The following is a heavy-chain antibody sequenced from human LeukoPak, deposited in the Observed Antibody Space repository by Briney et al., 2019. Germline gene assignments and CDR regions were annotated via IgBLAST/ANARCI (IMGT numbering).Heavy chain of an antibody. V-gene: IGHV4-39*07. CDR3: ASGIGNWFDP. Sequence: SETLSLTCTVSGGSISSSRYYWGWIRQPPGKGLEWIGSIYYSGSTYYNPSIKSHVPISVDTSKHQFSLKLSYVTAADTAVYYCASGIGNWFDPWGQGTLVTVSS. CDR1: GGSISSSRYY. D-gene: IGHD1-26*01. CDR2: IYYSGST. J-gene: IGHJ5*02.